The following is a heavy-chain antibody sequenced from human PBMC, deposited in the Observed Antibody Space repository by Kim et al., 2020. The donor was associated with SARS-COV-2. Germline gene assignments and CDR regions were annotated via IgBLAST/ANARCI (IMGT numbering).Heavy chain of an antibody. V-gene: IGHV1-69*13. CDR1: GGTFSSYA. J-gene: IGHJ4*02. CDR2: IIPIFGTA. Sequence: SVKVSCKASGGTFSSYAISWVRQAPGQGLEWMGGIIPIFGTANYAQKFQGRVTITADESTSTAYMELSSLRSEDTAVYYCASTSGYYDFWSGYHFFDYWGQGTLVTVSS. CDR3: ASTSGYYDFWSGYHFFDY. D-gene: IGHD3-3*01.